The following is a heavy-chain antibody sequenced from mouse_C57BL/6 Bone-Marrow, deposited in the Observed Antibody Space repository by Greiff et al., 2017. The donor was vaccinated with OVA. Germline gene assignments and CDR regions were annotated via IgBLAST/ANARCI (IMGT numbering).Heavy chain of an antibody. CDR2: INPYHGGT. V-gene: IGHV1-19*01. Sequence: EVQLQQSGPVLVKPGASVKMSCKASGYTFTDYYMNWVKQSHGKSLEWIGVINPYHGGTSSNQQFKGKATLTVDKSSSTAYMELNSLTSEDSAVYYCATGTNYFDYWGQGTTLTVSS. CDR3: ATGTNYFDY. D-gene: IGHD4-1*01. J-gene: IGHJ2*01. CDR1: GYTFTDYY.